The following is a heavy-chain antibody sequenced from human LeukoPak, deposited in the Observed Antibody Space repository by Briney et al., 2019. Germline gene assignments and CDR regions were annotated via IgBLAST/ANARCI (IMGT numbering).Heavy chain of an antibody. Sequence: GASVKVSCKASGYTFTGYYMHWVRQAPGQGLEWMGWINPNSGGTNYAQKFQGRVTVTRDTSISTAYMELSRLRSDDTAVYYCARDTRYCSSTSCSFVYYFDYWGQGTLVTVSS. V-gene: IGHV1-2*02. D-gene: IGHD2-2*01. CDR2: INPNSGGT. J-gene: IGHJ4*02. CDR3: ARDTRYCSSTSCSFVYYFDY. CDR1: GYTFTGYY.